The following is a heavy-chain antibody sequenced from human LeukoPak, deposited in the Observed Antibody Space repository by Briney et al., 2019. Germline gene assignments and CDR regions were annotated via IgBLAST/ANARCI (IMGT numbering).Heavy chain of an antibody. CDR2: IKQDGSEK. J-gene: IGHJ4*02. CDR3: ARRRYSGSSQHFDY. D-gene: IGHD1-26*01. CDR1: GFTFSSYS. V-gene: IGHV3-7*01. Sequence: GGSLRLSCAASGFTFSSYSMNWVRQAPGKGLEWVANIKQDGSEKYVDSVKGRFTISRDNAKNSLYLQMNSLRAEDTAVYYCARRRYSGSSQHFDYWGQGTLVTVSS.